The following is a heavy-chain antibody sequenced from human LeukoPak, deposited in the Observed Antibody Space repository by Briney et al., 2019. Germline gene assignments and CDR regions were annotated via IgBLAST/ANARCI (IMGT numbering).Heavy chain of an antibody. CDR2: IYYSGST. V-gene: IGHV4-39*07. J-gene: IGHJ4*02. Sequence: PSETLSLTCTVSGGSISSSSYYWGWIRQPPGKGLEWIGSIYYSGSTYYNPSLKSRVTISVDTSKNQFSLKLSSVTAADTAVYYCARYGTSKRGWGQGTLVTVSS. CDR1: GGSISSSSYY. D-gene: IGHD1-26*01. CDR3: ARYGTSKRG.